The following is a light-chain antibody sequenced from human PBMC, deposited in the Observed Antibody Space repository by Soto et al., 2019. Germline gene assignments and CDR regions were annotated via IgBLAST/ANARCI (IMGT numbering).Light chain of an antibody. CDR2: GAS. Sequence: EIVMTQSPATLSVSPGERATLSCRASQSVNNNLAWYQQKPGQAPRLLIYGASTRATGIPDRFSGSGSGTEFTLTISTLQSEDFAVYYCQQYNNWPMYTFGKGTKLEI. J-gene: IGKJ2*01. CDR1: QSVNNN. CDR3: QQYNNWPMYT. V-gene: IGKV3-15*01.